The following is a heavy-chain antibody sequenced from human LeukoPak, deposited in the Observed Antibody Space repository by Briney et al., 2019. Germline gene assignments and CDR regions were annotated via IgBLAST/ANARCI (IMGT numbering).Heavy chain of an antibody. Sequence: GGSLRLSCAASGFTFSSYAMSWVRQAPGKGLEWVSAISGSGASTYYADSVKGRFTISRDNSKNTLYLQMNSLRAEDTAVYYCAKNEPPYYYDSSGYQTYFDYWGQGTLVTVSS. J-gene: IGHJ4*02. CDR2: ISGSGAST. V-gene: IGHV3-23*01. CDR3: AKNEPPYYYDSSGYQTYFDY. D-gene: IGHD3-22*01. CDR1: GFTFSSYA.